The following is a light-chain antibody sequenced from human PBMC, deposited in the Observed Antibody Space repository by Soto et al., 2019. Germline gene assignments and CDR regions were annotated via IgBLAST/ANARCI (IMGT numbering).Light chain of an antibody. Sequence: IQMTQSPSTLSASLGDRVTITCRASQSISSWLAWYQQKPGKAPKLLIYKASSLESGVPSRFSGSGSGTEFTLTISSLQPDDFATYYCQQYNSYPITFGQGTKLDIK. V-gene: IGKV1-5*03. CDR3: QQYNSYPIT. J-gene: IGKJ5*01. CDR2: KAS. CDR1: QSISSW.